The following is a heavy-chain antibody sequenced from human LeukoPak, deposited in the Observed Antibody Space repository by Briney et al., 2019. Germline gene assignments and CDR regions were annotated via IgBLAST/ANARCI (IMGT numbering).Heavy chain of an antibody. J-gene: IGHJ4*02. Sequence: GASVKVSCKASGYTFTSYGISWVRQAPGQGLEWMGWISAYNGNTNYAQKLQGRVTMTTDTSTSTAYMELRSLRSDDTAVYYCARDHSRIVVSGEFDYWGQGTLVTVSS. CDR1: GYTFTSYG. D-gene: IGHD6-19*01. CDR3: ARDHSRIVVSGEFDY. CDR2: ISAYNGNT. V-gene: IGHV1-18*01.